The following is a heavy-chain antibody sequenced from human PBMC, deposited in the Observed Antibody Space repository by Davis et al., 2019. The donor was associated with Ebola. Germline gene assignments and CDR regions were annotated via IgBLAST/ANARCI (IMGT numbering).Heavy chain of an antibody. CDR3: ARGNYVWGSYRLYFDY. V-gene: IGHV1-46*01. J-gene: IGHJ4*02. Sequence: ASVKVSCKASGYTFTSYYMHWVRQAPGQGLEWMGIINPSGGSTSYAQKFQGRVTMTRDTSTSTVYMELSSLRAEDTAVYYCARGNYVWGSYRLYFDYWGQGTLVTVSS. CDR2: INPSGGST. D-gene: IGHD3-16*02. CDR1: GYTFTSYY.